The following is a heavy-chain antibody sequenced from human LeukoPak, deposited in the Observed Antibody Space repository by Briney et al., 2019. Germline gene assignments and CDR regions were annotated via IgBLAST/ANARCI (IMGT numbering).Heavy chain of an antibody. CDR3: AKLGEDLAVGVAGYWFDP. CDR1: GYTFTSYD. V-gene: IGHV1-8*03. D-gene: IGHD2-15*01. Sequence: GASVKVSCKASGYTFTSYDINWVRQATGQGLEWMGWMNPNSGNTGYAQKFQGRVTITRNTSINTAYLQWSGLKASDTAMYYCAKLGEDLAVGVAGYWFDPWGQGTLVTVSS. J-gene: IGHJ5*02. CDR2: MNPNSGNT.